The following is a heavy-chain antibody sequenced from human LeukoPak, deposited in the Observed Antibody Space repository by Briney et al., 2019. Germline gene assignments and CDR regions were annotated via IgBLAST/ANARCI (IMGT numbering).Heavy chain of an antibody. Sequence: GGSLRLSCAAYGFSFSTYGIHWVRQAPGKGLESVAVIWYDGSHQYYADSVKGRFTISRDMSNNTLYLQMNSLRVDDTALYYCARDLGLRYGSGTYRFDPWGQGTQVIVSS. D-gene: IGHD3-10*01. V-gene: IGHV3-33*08. CDR1: GFSFSTYG. CDR2: IWYDGSHQ. J-gene: IGHJ5*02. CDR3: ARDLGLRYGSGTYRFDP.